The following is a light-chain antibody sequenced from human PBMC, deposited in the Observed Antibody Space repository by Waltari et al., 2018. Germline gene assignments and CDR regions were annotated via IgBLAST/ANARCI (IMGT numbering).Light chain of an antibody. V-gene: IGKV1-39*01. Sequence: DIPMTQSPSSLSASVGDRVTITCRASENVNNYLNWYQQKPGKAPKLLIYKASTLQSGVPSRFSGSGSGTDYTFTISSLQSEDVATYYCQHGYGTPWTFGQGTKVEIK. CDR1: ENVNNY. CDR2: KAS. CDR3: QHGYGTPWT. J-gene: IGKJ1*01.